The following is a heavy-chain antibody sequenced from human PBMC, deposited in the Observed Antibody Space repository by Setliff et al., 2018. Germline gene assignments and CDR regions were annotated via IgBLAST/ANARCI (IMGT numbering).Heavy chain of an antibody. D-gene: IGHD5-18*01. V-gene: IGHV3-73*01. CDR3: TFARDGYDVFDI. J-gene: IGHJ3*02. CDR1: GFSFSGSA. CDR2: MRGRTDNYAT. Sequence: PGGSLRLSCAASGFSFSGSAVYWVRQASVNGLEWIGRMRGRTDNYATAYAASVRGRFTISRDDSKNTAYLQMNSLKTEDTAVYYCTFARDGYDVFDIWGQGTMVTVSS.